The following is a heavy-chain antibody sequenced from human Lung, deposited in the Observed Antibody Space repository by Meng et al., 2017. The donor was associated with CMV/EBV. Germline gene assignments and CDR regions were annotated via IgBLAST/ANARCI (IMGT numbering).Heavy chain of an antibody. Sequence: LXCALHGGSSSGYYWSRIRQPPGKGLEWIGGINHSGSTNYNPSLKSRVTISVDTPKNLFSLMLSSVTAADTAVYYCARATYNVFWSGYPYFDYWGQGXLVTVSS. V-gene: IGHV4-34*01. CDR3: ARATYNVFWSGYPYFDY. D-gene: IGHD3-3*01. CDR1: GGSSSGYY. J-gene: IGHJ4*02. CDR2: INHSGST.